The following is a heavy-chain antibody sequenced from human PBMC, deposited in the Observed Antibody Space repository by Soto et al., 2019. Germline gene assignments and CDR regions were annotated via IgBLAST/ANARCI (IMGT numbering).Heavy chain of an antibody. D-gene: IGHD3-10*01. J-gene: IGHJ4*02. CDR2: ISGSGGST. CDR1: GFTFSSYA. V-gene: IGHV3-23*01. CDR3: ARFSIYGSGSYFPYSYYFDY. Sequence: GGSLRLSCAASGFTFSSYAMSWVRQAPGKGLEWVSAISGSGGSTYYADSVKGRFTISRDNSKNTLYLQMNSLRAEDTAVYYCARFSIYGSGSYFPYSYYFDYWGQGTLVTVSS.